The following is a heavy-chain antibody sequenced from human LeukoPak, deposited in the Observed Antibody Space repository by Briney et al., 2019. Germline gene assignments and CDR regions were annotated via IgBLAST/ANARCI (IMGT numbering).Heavy chain of an antibody. CDR1: GGSFSSYY. V-gene: IGHV4-39*01. CDR2: IYYSGST. J-gene: IGHJ5*02. CDR3: ARPVPSRLGWFDP. Sequence: SETLPLTCAVYGGSFSSYYWGWIRQPPGKGLEWIGNIYYSGSTYYSPSLKSRVTISVDTSKNQFSLKLSSVTAADTAVYYCARPVPSRLGWFDPWGQGTLVTVSS. D-gene: IGHD1-1*01.